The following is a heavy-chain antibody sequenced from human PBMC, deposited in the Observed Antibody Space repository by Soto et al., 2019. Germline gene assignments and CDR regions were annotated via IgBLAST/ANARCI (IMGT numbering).Heavy chain of an antibody. Sequence: GSLRLSCAASGFTFTNAWMNWVRQAPGKGLEWVGRIKSKTDDGTTDYAAPVKGRFTISRDDSKNTLYLQMNSLKTEDTAFYYCATDGGGYGGNSGRWFDPWGQGXLVTVYS. CDR2: IKSKTDDGTT. CDR3: ATDGGGYGGNSGRWFDP. J-gene: IGHJ5*02. D-gene: IGHD2-21*02. CDR1: GFTFTNAW. V-gene: IGHV3-15*01.